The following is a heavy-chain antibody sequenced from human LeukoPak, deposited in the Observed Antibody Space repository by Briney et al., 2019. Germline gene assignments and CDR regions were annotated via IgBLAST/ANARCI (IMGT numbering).Heavy chain of an antibody. CDR2: INPKIGGT. V-gene: IGHV1-2*02. CDR1: GYTFSDYF. D-gene: IGHD3-10*01. J-gene: IGHJ4*02. Sequence: ASVKVSCKASGYTFSDYFIHWVRQAPGQGLQWMGWINPKIGGTDFAPNFQGRVSMTRDTSLSTAYMELSGPRSDDTPVYYCVRELFPPRDHGGQGTLVTVSS. CDR3: VRELFPPRDH.